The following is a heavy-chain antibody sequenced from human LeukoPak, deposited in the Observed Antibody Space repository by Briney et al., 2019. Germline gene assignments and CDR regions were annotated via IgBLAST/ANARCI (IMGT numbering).Heavy chain of an antibody. CDR3: AVFSRPFA. CDR2: INIDGSMT. Sequence: GGSLRLSCAASGFTFSNYWMHWVRQAPGKGRVGVSYINIDGSMTRYADSVKGRFPISRHNAKNTLYLQMKGLRSGDTAGYYCAVFSRPFAWGRGRLVTVSS. D-gene: IGHD2/OR15-2a*01. CDR1: GFTFSNYW. J-gene: IGHJ5*02. V-gene: IGHV3-74*01.